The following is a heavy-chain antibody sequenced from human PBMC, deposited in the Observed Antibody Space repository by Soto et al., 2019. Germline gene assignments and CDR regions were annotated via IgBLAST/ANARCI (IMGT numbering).Heavy chain of an antibody. V-gene: IGHV3-30-3*01. CDR1: GFTFSSYA. J-gene: IGHJ3*01. Sequence: GGSLRLSCSAFGFTFSSYAMLWAREARGKGLEWVAVISYDGSNKYYADSVKGRFTISRDNSKNTLYLQMNSLRAEDTAVYYSARAAYGSGSFAFDVWGQGTMVTVSS. CDR3: ARAAYGSGSFAFDV. D-gene: IGHD3-10*01. CDR2: ISYDGSNK.